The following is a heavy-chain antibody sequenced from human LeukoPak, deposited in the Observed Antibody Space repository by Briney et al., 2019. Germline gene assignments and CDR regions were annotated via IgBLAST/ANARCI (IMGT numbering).Heavy chain of an antibody. CDR3: ASDRVTTEY. D-gene: IGHD4-17*01. V-gene: IGHV3-74*01. Sequence: GGSLRLSCAASGFTFSTYWMHRVRQGPGKGLVWVSRINSDGTTTDYADSVKGRFTISRDNAKNTLYLQMSSLRAEDTAVYYCASDRVTTEYWGQGTLVTVSS. CDR2: INSDGTTT. J-gene: IGHJ4*02. CDR1: GFTFSTYW.